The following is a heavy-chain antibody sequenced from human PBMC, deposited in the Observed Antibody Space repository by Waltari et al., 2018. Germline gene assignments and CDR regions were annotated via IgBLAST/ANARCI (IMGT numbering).Heavy chain of an antibody. CDR1: GYTFTSYG. J-gene: IGHJ4*02. Sequence: QVQLVQSGAEVKKPGASVKVSCKASGYTFTSYGINWVRQAPGQGLGWMGWISADNGYTNYAQKGQGRVTMTTDTSTSTAYMELRSLRSDDTAVYYCARVGDDFWSGYFDYWGQGTLVTVSS. V-gene: IGHV1-18*04. D-gene: IGHD3-3*01. CDR2: ISADNGYT. CDR3: ARVGDDFWSGYFDY.